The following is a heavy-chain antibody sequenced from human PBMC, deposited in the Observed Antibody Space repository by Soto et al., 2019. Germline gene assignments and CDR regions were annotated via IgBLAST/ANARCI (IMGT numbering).Heavy chain of an antibody. J-gene: IGHJ3*01. CDR1: GFTFSSND. CDR3: ATRPLLPGAP. Sequence: EVQLVESGGGLIQPGGSLRLSCAASGFTFSSNDMNWVRQAPGKGLEWVSLIYSGGSTYYADSVKGRFTISRDNSKNTLDLQMSSLRAKDTAVYYCATRPLLPGAPWGQGTMVTVSS. V-gene: IGHV3-53*01. CDR2: IYSGGST. D-gene: IGHD3-22*01.